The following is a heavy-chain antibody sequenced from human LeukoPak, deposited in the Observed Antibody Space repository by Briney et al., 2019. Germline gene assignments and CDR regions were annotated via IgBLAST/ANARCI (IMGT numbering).Heavy chain of an antibody. CDR1: GGSISSSYYY. CDR2: IYYSGST. J-gene: IGHJ5*02. V-gene: IGHV4-39*01. Sequence: SETLSLTCTVSGGSISSSYYYWGWIRQPPGKGLEWIGSIYYSGSTYYNPSLESRVTISLDTSKNQFSLKLSSVTAADTAIYCCARGNLGWAAGTRWFDPWAQGTLLTVSS. CDR3: ARGNLGWAAGTRWFDP. D-gene: IGHD1/OR15-1a*01.